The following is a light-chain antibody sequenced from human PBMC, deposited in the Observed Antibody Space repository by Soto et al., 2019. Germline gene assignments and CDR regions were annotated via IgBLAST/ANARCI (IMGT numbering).Light chain of an antibody. CDR2: WAS. Sequence: DFVMTQSPDSLAVSLGERTTINCKSSQSVLYSSNNKNYLAWYQQKPGQPPRLLISWASNRESGVPGRFSGSGSETDFTLPISSLQAEDVAIYYCQQYYSIPLTFGGGTKVEI. J-gene: IGKJ4*01. CDR1: QSVLYSSNNKNY. V-gene: IGKV4-1*01. CDR3: QQYYSIPLT.